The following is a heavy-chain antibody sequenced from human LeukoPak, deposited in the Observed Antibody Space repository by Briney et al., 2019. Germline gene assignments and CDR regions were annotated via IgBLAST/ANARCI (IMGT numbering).Heavy chain of an antibody. CDR3: AISMVRGPFQY. Sequence: GGSLRLSCAASGFSFDDYSMHWVRHAPGKGLEWVSLISWDGGNTYYEDSVKGRFTISRDNSENSLYLQMNSLRKEDTALYYCAISMVRGPFQYWGQGTLVTVSS. D-gene: IGHD3-10*01. J-gene: IGHJ4*02. CDR2: ISWDGGNT. V-gene: IGHV3-43*01. CDR1: GFSFDDYS.